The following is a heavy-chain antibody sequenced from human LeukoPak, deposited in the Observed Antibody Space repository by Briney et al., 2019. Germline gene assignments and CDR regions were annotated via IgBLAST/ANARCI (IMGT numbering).Heavy chain of an antibody. J-gene: IGHJ4*02. CDR2: INHSGST. CDR1: GGSFSGYY. Sequence: SETLSLTCAVYGGSFSGYYWSWIRQPPGKGLEWIGEINHSGSTNYNPSLKSRVTISVDTSKNQFSLKLSSVTAADTAVYYCARGLWLNYWGQGTLVTVSS. D-gene: IGHD3-10*01. CDR3: ARGLWLNY. V-gene: IGHV4-34*01.